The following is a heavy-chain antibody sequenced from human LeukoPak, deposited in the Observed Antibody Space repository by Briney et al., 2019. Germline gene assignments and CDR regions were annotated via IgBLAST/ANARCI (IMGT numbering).Heavy chain of an antibody. V-gene: IGHV3-74*01. Sequence: GGSLRLSCAVSGFTFSNYWMHWVRQAPGKGLVWVSRINPSRTNTYYADSVKGRFTISRDNAQNTLYLQMNSLRAEDTAMYYCGRAKYDSSEGYIEQGGQGTLVTVSS. CDR2: INPSRTNT. D-gene: IGHD3-22*01. CDR3: GRAKYDSSEGYIEQ. CDR1: GFTFSNYW. J-gene: IGHJ4*02.